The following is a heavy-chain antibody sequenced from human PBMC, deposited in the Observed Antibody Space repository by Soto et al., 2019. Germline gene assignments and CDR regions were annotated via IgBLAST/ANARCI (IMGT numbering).Heavy chain of an antibody. V-gene: IGHV4-30-4*01. D-gene: IGHD3-3*01. Sequence: QVRLQESGPGLVKPSQTLSLTCTVSGGSISSGDYFWSXVRQPPGKGLEWIGYIYYTGSTSYNPSLKSRITMSVDTSKNQFSLKVSSVTAADTAVYFCARDDGYYRLYDYWGQGTLVTVSS. CDR2: IYYTGST. CDR3: ARDDGYYRLYDY. J-gene: IGHJ4*02. CDR1: GGSISSGDYF.